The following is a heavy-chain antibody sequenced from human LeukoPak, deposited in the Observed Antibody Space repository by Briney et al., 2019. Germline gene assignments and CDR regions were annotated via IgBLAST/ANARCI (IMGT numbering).Heavy chain of an antibody. CDR3: ARDPYLYYDFWSGYYVYYYYYGMDV. J-gene: IGHJ6*02. CDR2: ISRSDSTI. Sequence: GGSLRLSCAASGFTFSSYSMNWVRQAPGKGLEWVSYISRSDSTIYYADSVKGRFTISRDNAKNSLYLQMNSLRDEDTAVYYCARDPYLYYDFWSGYYVYYYYYGMDVWGQGTTVTVSS. CDR1: GFTFSSYS. D-gene: IGHD3-3*01. V-gene: IGHV3-48*02.